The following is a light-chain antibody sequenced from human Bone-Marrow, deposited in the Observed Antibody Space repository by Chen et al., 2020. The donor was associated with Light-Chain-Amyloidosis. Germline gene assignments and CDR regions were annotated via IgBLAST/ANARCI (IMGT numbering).Light chain of an antibody. CDR3: QVWDRSSDRPV. CDR2: DDS. V-gene: IGLV3-21*02. CDR1: NIGSTS. J-gene: IGLJ3*02. Sequence: SFVLPQPSPVSVSPGLTATIACAGNNIGSTSAHWYQQTPGQAPLLVVYDDSDRPSGIPERLSGSNSGNTATLTISRVEAGDEADYYCQVWDRSSDRPVFGGGTKLTVL.